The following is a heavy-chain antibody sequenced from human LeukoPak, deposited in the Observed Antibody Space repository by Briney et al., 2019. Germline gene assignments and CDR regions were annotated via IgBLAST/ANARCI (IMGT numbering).Heavy chain of an antibody. V-gene: IGHV3-23*01. CDR3: AKDYYDSSGYFSNDFDY. CDR2: ISGSGGST. Sequence: PGGSLRLSCAASGFTFSSYAMSWVRQAPGKRLEWVSAISGSGGSTYYADSVKGRFTISRDNSKNTLYLQMNSLRAEDTAVYYCAKDYYDSSGYFSNDFDYWGQGTLVTVSS. CDR1: GFTFSSYA. D-gene: IGHD3-22*01. J-gene: IGHJ4*02.